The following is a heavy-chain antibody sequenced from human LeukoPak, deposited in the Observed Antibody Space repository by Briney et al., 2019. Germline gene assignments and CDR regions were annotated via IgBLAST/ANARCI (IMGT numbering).Heavy chain of an antibody. CDR3: AREAIDG. Sequence: PGGSLRLSCAAAGFTFSRYWMSWVRQAPGKGLEWVSLIYTGGNTHYADSVKGRFTISRDNSKNTLFLQMNSLRAGDTAIYFCAREAIDGWGQGTLVTVSS. CDR1: GFTFSRYW. D-gene: IGHD3-22*01. J-gene: IGHJ4*02. V-gene: IGHV3-53*01. CDR2: IYTGGNT.